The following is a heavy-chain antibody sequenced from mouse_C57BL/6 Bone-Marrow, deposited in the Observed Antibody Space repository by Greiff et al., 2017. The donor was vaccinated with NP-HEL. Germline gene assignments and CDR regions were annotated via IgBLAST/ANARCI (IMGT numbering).Heavy chain of an antibody. Sequence: VQLQQPGAELVKPGASVKLSCKASGYTFNSYWLQWVKQRPGQGLEWIGEIDPSDSYTTYNQKFKGKATLTVDTSSSTAYMQLSSLTSEDSAVYYCAREGPRYAMDYWGQGTSVTVSS. D-gene: IGHD3-3*01. J-gene: IGHJ4*01. CDR3: AREGPRYAMDY. V-gene: IGHV1-50*01. CDR1: GYTFNSYW. CDR2: IDPSDSYT.